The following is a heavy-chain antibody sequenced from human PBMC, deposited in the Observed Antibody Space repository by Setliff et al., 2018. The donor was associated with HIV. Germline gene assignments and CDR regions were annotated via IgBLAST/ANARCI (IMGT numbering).Heavy chain of an antibody. Sequence: LSLTCAVYGGSFSGYYWSWIRQPPGKGLEWIGEINHSGSTNYNPSLESRVTISVDTSKNQFSLKLSSVTAADTAVYYCARGPYYYDSSGYYHWGQGTLVTVSS. CDR3: ARGPYYYDSSGYYH. D-gene: IGHD3-22*01. CDR1: GGSFSGYY. V-gene: IGHV4-34*01. J-gene: IGHJ4*02. CDR2: INHSGST.